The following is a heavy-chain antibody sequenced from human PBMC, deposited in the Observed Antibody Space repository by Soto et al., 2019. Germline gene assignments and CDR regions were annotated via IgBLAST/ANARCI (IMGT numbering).Heavy chain of an antibody. CDR2: IWYDGSNK. D-gene: IGHD3-22*01. CDR1: GFTFSSYG. J-gene: IGHJ6*02. V-gene: IGHV3-33*01. CDR3: ARDRVGGYPSYNIVVVSARPNYYGMDV. Sequence: GGSLRLSCAASGFTFSSYGMHWVRQAPGKGLEWVAVIWYDGSNKYYADSVKGRFTISRDNSKNTLYLQMNSLRAEDRAVYYCARDRVGGYPSYNIVVVSARPNYYGMDVWGQGTTVTVSS.